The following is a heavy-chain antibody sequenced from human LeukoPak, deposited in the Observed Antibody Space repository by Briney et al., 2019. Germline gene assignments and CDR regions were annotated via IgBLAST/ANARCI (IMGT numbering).Heavy chain of an antibody. CDR1: GGSFSGYY. D-gene: IGHD6-19*01. Sequence: ETLSLTCAVYGGSFSGYYWSWIRQPPGKGLEWIGEINHSGSTNYNPSLKSRVTISVDTSKNQFSLKLSSVTAADTAVYYCDYSSGWYKTYWGQGTLVTVSS. V-gene: IGHV4-34*01. CDR3: DYSSGWYKTY. J-gene: IGHJ4*02. CDR2: INHSGST.